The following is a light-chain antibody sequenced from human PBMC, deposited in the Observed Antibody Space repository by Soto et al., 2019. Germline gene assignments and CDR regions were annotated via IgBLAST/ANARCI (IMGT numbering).Light chain of an antibody. CDR2: KAS. CDR1: QSISSW. J-gene: IGKJ4*01. V-gene: IGKV1-5*03. Sequence: DIQMTQSPSTLSASVGDRVTITCRASQSISSWLAWYQQKPGKAPKLLIYKASSLESGVPSRFSGSRSGTEFNLTISSLQPDDFATYYCQQYNSYPLTFGGGTKVEIK. CDR3: QQYNSYPLT.